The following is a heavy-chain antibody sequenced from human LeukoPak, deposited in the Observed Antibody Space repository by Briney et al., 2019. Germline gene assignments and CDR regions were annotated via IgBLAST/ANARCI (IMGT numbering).Heavy chain of an antibody. Sequence: ASVKVSCKASGYTFTGYYMHWVRQAPGQGLEWMGWINPNSGGTNYAQKFQGWVTMTRDTSISTAYMELSRLRSDDTAVYYCARDGWGEGYGDFAYNWFDPWGQGTLVTVSS. V-gene: IGHV1-2*04. D-gene: IGHD4-17*01. CDR2: INPNSGGT. CDR3: ARDGWGEGYGDFAYNWFDP. J-gene: IGHJ5*02. CDR1: GYTFTGYY.